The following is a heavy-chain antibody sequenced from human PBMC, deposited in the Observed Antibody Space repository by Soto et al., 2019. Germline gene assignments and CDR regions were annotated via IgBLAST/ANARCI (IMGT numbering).Heavy chain of an antibody. Sequence: VQLVQSGAEVKKPGESLKISCKASGYIFIDYYIHWVRQAPGQGLEWMGWINPNSGGTKYAPKFQGGVTMTRDTSITTAYMELSRLRSGDTAVYYCAREPATAKPEGVDFWGQGTLVTVSS. CDR1: GYIFIDYY. J-gene: IGHJ4*02. V-gene: IGHV1-2*02. CDR3: AREPATAKPEGVDF. CDR2: INPNSGGT. D-gene: IGHD1-1*01.